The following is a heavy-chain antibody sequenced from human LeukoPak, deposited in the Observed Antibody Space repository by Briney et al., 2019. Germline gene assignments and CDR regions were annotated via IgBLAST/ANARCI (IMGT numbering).Heavy chain of an antibody. CDR1: GGSFSGYY. D-gene: IGHD3-22*01. CDR2: INHSGST. J-gene: IGHJ4*02. V-gene: IGHV4-34*01. Sequence: PSETLSLTCAVYGGSFSGYYWNWIRQPPGKGLEWIGEINHSGSTNYNPSLKSRVTISVDKSKNQFSLKLSSVTAADTAVYYCARELYYYDSSGPYPGLDDWGQGTLVTVSS. CDR3: ARELYYYDSSGPYPGLDD.